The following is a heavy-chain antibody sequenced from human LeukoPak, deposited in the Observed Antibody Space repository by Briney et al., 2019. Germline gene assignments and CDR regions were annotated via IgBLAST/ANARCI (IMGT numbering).Heavy chain of an antibody. Sequence: GGSLRLSCAASGFTFSRYWMSWVRQAPGKGLEWVANIKQDGSEKYYVDSVKGRFTISRDNSKNTLYLQMNSLRAEDTAVYYCAKDPRDSSGFAFDYWGQGTLVTVSS. CDR1: GFTFSRYW. CDR2: IKQDGSEK. V-gene: IGHV3-7*03. CDR3: AKDPRDSSGFAFDY. D-gene: IGHD3-22*01. J-gene: IGHJ4*02.